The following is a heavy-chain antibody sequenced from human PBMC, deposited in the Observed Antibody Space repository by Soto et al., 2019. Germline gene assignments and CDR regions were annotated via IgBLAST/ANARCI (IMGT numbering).Heavy chain of an antibody. V-gene: IGHV3-48*02. CDR2: ITSKSTTI. J-gene: IGHJ5*02. CDR1: GFTFTSYS. CDR3: AREMGACSDSSCYPGPYDS. D-gene: IGHD3-16*01. Sequence: GGSLRLSCAASGFTFTSYSMNWVRQAPGQGLEWVSYITSKSTTIKYADSVKGRFTVSRDNAKNSLYLQLNSLRDEDTAVYYCAREMGACSDSSCYPGPYDSWGQGTLVTV.